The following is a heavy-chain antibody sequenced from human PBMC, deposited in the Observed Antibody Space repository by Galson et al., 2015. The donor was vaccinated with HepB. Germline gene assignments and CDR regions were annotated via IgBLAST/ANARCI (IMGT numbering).Heavy chain of an antibody. CDR2: ISGSGGST. Sequence: SLRLSCAASGLTFSSYAMSWVRQAPGKGLEWVSAISGSGGSTYYADSVKGRFTISRDNSKNTLYLQMNSLRAEDTAVYYCAKGSRFLRRDYYYYYMDVWGKGTTVTVSS. D-gene: IGHD2-21*01. V-gene: IGHV3-23*01. CDR1: GLTFSSYA. CDR3: AKGSRFLRRDYYYYYMDV. J-gene: IGHJ6*03.